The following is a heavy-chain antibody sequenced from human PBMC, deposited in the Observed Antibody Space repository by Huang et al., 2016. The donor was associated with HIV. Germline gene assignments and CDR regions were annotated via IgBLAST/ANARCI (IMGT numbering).Heavy chain of an antibody. CDR2: IKQDESEK. V-gene: IGHV3-7*01. CDR1: TFRFGAYW. CDR3: ATKTAAMDI. D-gene: IGHD1-7*01. J-gene: IGHJ6*02. Sequence: VESGGRLVQPGGSIRLSCVGSTFRFGAYWMSWVRQSPGKGLEWVANIKQDESEKYYVDSVKGQFNISRDNAKKVLFLEMNNVRVEGTATYYCATKTAAMDIWGQGTTVTVS.